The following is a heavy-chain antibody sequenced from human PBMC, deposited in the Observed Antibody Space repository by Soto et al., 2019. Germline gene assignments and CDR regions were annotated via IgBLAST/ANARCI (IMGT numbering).Heavy chain of an antibody. CDR2: ISGSGGST. J-gene: IGHJ4*02. V-gene: IGHV3-23*01. D-gene: IGHD6-6*01. CDR3: AKNWDTTSSSSSH. Sequence: PGGSLRLSCAAAGFPFSTYAMSWVRQAPGKGLEWVSAISGSGGSTYYADSVKGRFTISRDKSKKTLYLQMNSLRAEDTAVYYCAKNWDTTSSSSSHWGQGTLVTVSS. CDR1: GFPFSTYA.